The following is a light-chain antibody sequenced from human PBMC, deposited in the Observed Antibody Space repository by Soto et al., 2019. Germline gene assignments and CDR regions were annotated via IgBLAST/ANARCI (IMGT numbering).Light chain of an antibody. V-gene: IGLV2-14*01. J-gene: IGLJ1*01. CDR3: SSYTTSSTYV. CDR1: SSGVGGYNY. Sequence: QSALTQPASVSASPGQSITISCTGTSSGVGGYNYVSWYQQHPGKAPKLMIYEVSNRPSGVSNRFSGSKSGNTASLTISGLQAEDEADYYCSSYTTSSTYVFATGTKVTVL. CDR2: EVS.